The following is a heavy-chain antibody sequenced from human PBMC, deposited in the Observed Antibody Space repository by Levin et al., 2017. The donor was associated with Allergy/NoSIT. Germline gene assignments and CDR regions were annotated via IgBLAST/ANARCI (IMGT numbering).Heavy chain of an antibody. V-gene: IGHV4-34*01. J-gene: IGHJ5*02. CDR2: INDDGAT. CDR3: ARIKYRDFDSFGFDT. D-gene: IGHD5-12*01. CDR1: GGSLSDFY. Sequence: SQTLSLTCAVYGGSLSDFYWSWIRQPPGKGLEWIGEINDDGATNYSPSLKSRVTISLGASTNQLSLKLSSVTAADTGIYFCARIKYRDFDSFGFDTWGQGTPVTVSS.